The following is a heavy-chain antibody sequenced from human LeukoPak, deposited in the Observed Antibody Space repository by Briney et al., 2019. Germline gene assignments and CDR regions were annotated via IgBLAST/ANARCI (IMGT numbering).Heavy chain of an antibody. Sequence: GESLKISCKASGYSFTNYWIGCVRQMPGKGLEWMGLIYPGDSDTRYSPSFQGQVIISADKSINTAYLQWSSLKASDTAMYYCARLDGYEARYYDSSGSRGHDVLDMWGQGTMVTVSA. CDR3: ARLDGYEARYYDSSGSRGHDVLDM. D-gene: IGHD3-22*01. CDR2: IYPGDSDT. CDR1: GYSFTNYW. J-gene: IGHJ3*02. V-gene: IGHV5-51*01.